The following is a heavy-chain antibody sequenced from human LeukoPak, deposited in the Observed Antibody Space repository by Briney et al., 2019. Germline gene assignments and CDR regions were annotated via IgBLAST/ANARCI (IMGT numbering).Heavy chain of an antibody. J-gene: IGHJ4*02. Sequence: GGSLRLSCAASGSTFSSYEVNWVRQAPGKGLEWVSYISSSGSTRYYADSVKGRFTISRDNAKNSLYLQMNSLRAEDTAVYYCARDDGAVGATYYFDYWGQGTLVTVSS. D-gene: IGHD1-26*01. CDR1: GSTFSSYE. CDR2: ISSSGSTR. V-gene: IGHV3-48*03. CDR3: ARDDGAVGATYYFDY.